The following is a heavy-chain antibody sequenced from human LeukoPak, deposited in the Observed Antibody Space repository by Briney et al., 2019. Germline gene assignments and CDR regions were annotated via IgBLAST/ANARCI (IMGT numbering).Heavy chain of an antibody. Sequence: SETLSLTCTVSGGSINSYYWSWIRQPPGKGLEWIGYIYYSGSTNYNPSLKSRVTISVDTSKNQFSLKLSSVTAADTAVYYCARAITMVRGVIFSQFDYWGQGTLVTVSS. CDR3: ARAITMVRGVIFSQFDY. CDR1: GGSINSYY. V-gene: IGHV4-59*01. D-gene: IGHD3-10*01. CDR2: IYYSGST. J-gene: IGHJ4*02.